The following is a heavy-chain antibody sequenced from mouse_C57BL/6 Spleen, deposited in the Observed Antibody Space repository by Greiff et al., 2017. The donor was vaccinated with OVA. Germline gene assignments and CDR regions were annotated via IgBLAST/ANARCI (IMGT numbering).Heavy chain of an antibody. CDR1: GYTFTSYW. D-gene: IGHD2-1*01. CDR2: IDPSDSYT. CDR3: AIYGNYEGFAY. V-gene: IGHV1-69*01. J-gene: IGHJ3*01. Sequence: VQLQQPGAELVMPGASVKLSCKASGYTFTSYWMHWVKQRPGQGLEWIGEIDPSDSYTNYNQKFKGKSTLTVDKSSSTAYMQLSSLTSEDSAVYYCAIYGNYEGFAYWGQGTLVTVSA.